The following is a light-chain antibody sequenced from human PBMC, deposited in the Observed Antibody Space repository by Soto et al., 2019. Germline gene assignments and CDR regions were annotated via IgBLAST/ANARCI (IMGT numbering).Light chain of an antibody. CDR3: QHSGM. CDR1: QSISSY. J-gene: IGKJ1*01. V-gene: IGKV1-39*01. Sequence: DIQMTQSPSSLSASVRDRVTMTCRASQSISSYLNWCQEKPRKAPKLLIFATSSLRSGVPSRFSGSASVTDFTLSISSLQPEDFATYYCQHSGMLGQGTKVEIK. CDR2: ATS.